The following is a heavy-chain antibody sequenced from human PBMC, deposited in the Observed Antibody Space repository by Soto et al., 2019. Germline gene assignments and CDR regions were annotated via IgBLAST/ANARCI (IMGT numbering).Heavy chain of an antibody. V-gene: IGHV1-69*13. D-gene: IGHD3-3*01. CDR1: GGTFSSYA. CDR3: AREGSTIFGVPLVAFDI. J-gene: IGHJ3*02. CDR2: IIPIFGTA. Sequence: SVKVSCKASGGTFSSYAISWVRQAPGQGLEWMGGIIPIFGTANYAQKFQGRVTITADESTSTAYMELSSLRSEDTAVYYCAREGSTIFGVPLVAFDIWGQGTVVTVSS.